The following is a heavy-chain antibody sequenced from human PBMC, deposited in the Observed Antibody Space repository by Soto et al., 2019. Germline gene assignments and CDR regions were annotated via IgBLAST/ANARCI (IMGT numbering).Heavy chain of an antibody. CDR2: TFHSGST. V-gene: IGHV4-59*02. CDR1: GGSVSSSY. D-gene: IGHD1-7*01. CDR3: ARDQSGTQYFDL. J-gene: IGHJ2*01. Sequence: QVQLQESGPGLVKPSETLSLTCTVSGGSVSSSYWAWIRQPPGKGLEWIGYTFHSGSTKYNPSLKSRVTMSVDTSENQFSLKLSSVTAAATAVYYCARDQSGTQYFDLWGRGTLVIVSS.